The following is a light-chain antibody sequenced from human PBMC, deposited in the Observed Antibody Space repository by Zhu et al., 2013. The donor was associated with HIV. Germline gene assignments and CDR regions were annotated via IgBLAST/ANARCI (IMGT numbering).Light chain of an antibody. CDR1: QSVSSSY. Sequence: EIVLTQSPGTLSLSPGERATLSCRASQSVSSSYLAWYQQKPGQAPRLLIYGASSRATGIPDRFSGSGSGTDFTLTISRLEPEDFAVYFCQQYAGSPPTFGQGTKVEFK. J-gene: IGKJ1*01. CDR3: QQYAGSPPT. CDR2: GAS. V-gene: IGKV3-20*01.